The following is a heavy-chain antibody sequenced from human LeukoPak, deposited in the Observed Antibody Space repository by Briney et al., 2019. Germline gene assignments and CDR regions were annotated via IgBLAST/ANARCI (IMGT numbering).Heavy chain of an antibody. CDR3: ASQGSSSWGIFDY. CDR2: ISSSSSYI. J-gene: IGHJ4*02. CDR1: GFTFSAYS. D-gene: IGHD6-13*01. Sequence: GGSLRLSCAASGFTFSAYSMNWVRQAPGKGLEWVSSISSSSSYIYYADSVKGRFTISRDSSKNTLYLQMNNLRNEDTAVYYCASQGSSSWGIFDYWGQGTLVTVSS. V-gene: IGHV3-21*01.